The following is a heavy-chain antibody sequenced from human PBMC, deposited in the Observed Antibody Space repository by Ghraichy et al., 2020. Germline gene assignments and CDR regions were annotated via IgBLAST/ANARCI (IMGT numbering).Heavy chain of an antibody. CDR2: IIPVFDTT. CDR3: ARRTGKGFDS. CDR1: AETVSTKA. V-gene: IGHV1-69*06. J-gene: IGHJ4*02. Sequence: SVKVSCKASAETVSTKATSWVRQSPGQGLKWMGGIIPVFDTTDYPHNFQGRVTITADKSTNTVYMELSSLRSEDTARYYCARRTGKGFDSWGQGTLVTVSS. D-gene: IGHD1-1*01.